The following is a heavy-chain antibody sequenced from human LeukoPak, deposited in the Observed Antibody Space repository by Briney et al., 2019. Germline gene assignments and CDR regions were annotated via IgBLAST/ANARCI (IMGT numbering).Heavy chain of an antibody. J-gene: IGHJ4*02. V-gene: IGHV3-53*01. Sequence: SGGSLRLSCAASGFTFSSYSMNWVRQAPGKGLEWVSVIFSGGSTYYADSVKGRFTISRDKSNNTLYLQMNSLRAEDTAVYYCARGPGKASFDYWGQGTLVTVSS. CDR3: ARGPGKASFDY. CDR1: GFTFSSYS. D-gene: IGHD3-10*01. CDR2: IFSGGST.